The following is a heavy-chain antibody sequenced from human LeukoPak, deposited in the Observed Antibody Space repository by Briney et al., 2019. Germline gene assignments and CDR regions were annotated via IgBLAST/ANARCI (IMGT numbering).Heavy chain of an antibody. V-gene: IGHV3-21*01. D-gene: IGHD2-8*02. J-gene: IGHJ3*02. CDR1: GFTFSSYS. Sequence: GGSLRLSCAASGFTFSSYSMNWVRQAPGKGGEGVSSISSSSSYIYYADSVKGRFTISRDNAKNSLYLQMNSLRAEDTAVYYCAKDSRFCTGYDCRGDAFDSWGQGTMVTVTS. CDR2: ISSSSSYI. CDR3: AKDSRFCTGYDCRGDAFDS.